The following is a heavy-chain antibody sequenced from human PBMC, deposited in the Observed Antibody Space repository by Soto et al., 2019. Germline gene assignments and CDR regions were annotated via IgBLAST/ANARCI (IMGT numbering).Heavy chain of an antibody. CDR2: ISWNSGSI. V-gene: IGHV3-9*01. CDR1: GFTFDDYA. Sequence: PGGSLRLSCAASGFTFDDYAMHWVRQAPGKGLEWVSGISWNSGSIGYADSVKGRFTISRGNAKNSLYLQMNSLRAEDTALYYCAKDITPYYYGSGSLYDAFDIWGQGTMVTVSS. D-gene: IGHD3-10*01. CDR3: AKDITPYYYGSGSLYDAFDI. J-gene: IGHJ3*02.